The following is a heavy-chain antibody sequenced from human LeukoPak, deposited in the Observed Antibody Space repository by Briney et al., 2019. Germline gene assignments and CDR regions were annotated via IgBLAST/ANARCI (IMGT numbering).Heavy chain of an antibody. CDR2: IYYTGST. J-gene: IGHJ4*02. D-gene: IGHD3-16*02. CDR1: GGSISRRDCY. Sequence: SETLSLTCTVSGGSISRRDCYWDWIRQPPGKGLEWIGTIYYTGSTASTPSLKSRVTISVDTSRNQFSLKLNSVTAADTAVYHCARRRRDRGNYHVIDSWGQGTLVTVSS. CDR3: ARRRRDRGNYHVIDS. V-gene: IGHV4-39*01.